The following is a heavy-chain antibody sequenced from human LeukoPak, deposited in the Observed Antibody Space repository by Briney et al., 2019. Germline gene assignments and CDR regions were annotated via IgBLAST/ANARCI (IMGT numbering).Heavy chain of an antibody. V-gene: IGHV3-23*01. CDR2: ISGSGGST. J-gene: IGHJ4*02. CDR1: GFTFSNYA. Sequence: GGSLRLSCAASGFTFSNYAMSWVRQAPGKGLEWVSAISGSGGSTYYADSVKGRFTISRDNSKNTLYLQMNSLRAEDTAVYYCAKGMGWLQSTPYYFDYWGQGTLVTVSS. D-gene: IGHD5-24*01. CDR3: AKGMGWLQSTPYYFDY.